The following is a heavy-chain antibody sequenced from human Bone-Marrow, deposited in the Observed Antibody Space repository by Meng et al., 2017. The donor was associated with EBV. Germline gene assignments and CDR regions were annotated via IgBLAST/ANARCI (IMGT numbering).Heavy chain of an antibody. J-gene: IGHJ4*02. Sequence: QVQVVQSGGEVKKPGSSVKVSCRTSGGTFRSYAVSWVRQAPGQGLEWMGGLIPMSDAPHYAQKFQGRVTITADESTSTHYMDLSGLRSDDTALYYCASESGRGFTPDYWGQGTLVTVSS. CDR3: ASESGRGFTPDY. V-gene: IGHV1-69*01. CDR1: GGTFRSYA. D-gene: IGHD3-10*01. CDR2: LIPMSDAP.